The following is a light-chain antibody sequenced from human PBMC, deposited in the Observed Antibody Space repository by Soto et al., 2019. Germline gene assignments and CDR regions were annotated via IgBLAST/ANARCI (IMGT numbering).Light chain of an antibody. CDR3: QQYSSSPRT. CDR1: QSVSSY. V-gene: IGKV3-11*01. CDR2: DAS. Sequence: EIVLTQSPATLSLSPGERATLSCRASQSVSSYLAWYQQKPGQAPRLLIYDASNRATGIPARFSGSGSGTDFSLTISRLEPEDFAVYHCQQYSSSPRTFGQETPLEIK. J-gene: IGKJ5*01.